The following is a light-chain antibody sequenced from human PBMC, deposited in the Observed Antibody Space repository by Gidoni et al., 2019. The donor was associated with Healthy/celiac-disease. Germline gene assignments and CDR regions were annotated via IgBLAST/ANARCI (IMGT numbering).Light chain of an antibody. CDR3: QAWDSSTVV. V-gene: IGLV3-1*01. Sequence: SYELTQPPSVSVSPGQTASITCSGDKLGDNYACWYQQKTGQSPVLVIYQDSKRPSGIPERFSGSNSGNTATLTISGTHAMDEADYYCQAWDSSTVVFGGGTKLTVL. CDR1: KLGDNY. CDR2: QDS. J-gene: IGLJ2*01.